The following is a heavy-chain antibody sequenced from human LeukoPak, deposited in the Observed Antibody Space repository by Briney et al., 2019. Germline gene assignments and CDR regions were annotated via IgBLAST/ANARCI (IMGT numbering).Heavy chain of an antibody. Sequence: ASVKVSCKASGYTFTSYYMHWVRQAPGQGLEWMGIINPSGGSTSYAQKFQGRVTMTRDMSRSTVYMELSSLRSEDKAVYHCARVSVEGGGFDYWGQGTLVTVSS. D-gene: IGHD3-10*01. CDR2: INPSGGST. J-gene: IGHJ4*02. CDR3: ARVSVEGGGFDY. V-gene: IGHV1-46*01. CDR1: GYTFTSYY.